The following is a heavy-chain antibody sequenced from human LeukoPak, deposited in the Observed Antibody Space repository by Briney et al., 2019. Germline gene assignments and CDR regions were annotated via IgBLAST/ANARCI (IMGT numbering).Heavy chain of an antibody. J-gene: IGHJ2*01. CDR3: ARGHKDSSWPGGYFDL. D-gene: IGHD6-13*01. V-gene: IGHV3-23*01. CDR1: GFTFSSYA. Sequence: GGSLRLSCAASGFTFSSYAMSWVRQAPGKGLEWVSAISGSGGSTYYADSVKGRFTISRDNSKNTLYLQMNSLRAEDTAVYYCARGHKDSSWPGGYFDLWGRGTLVTVSS. CDR2: ISGSGGST.